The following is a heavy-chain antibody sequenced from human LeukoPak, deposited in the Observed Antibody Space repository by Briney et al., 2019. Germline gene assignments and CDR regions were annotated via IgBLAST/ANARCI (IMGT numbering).Heavy chain of an antibody. CDR1: GDSISTGSYY. CDR3: KMGYSSGWKPYYLDS. V-gene: IGHV4-61*02. Sequence: SETLSLTCTVSGDSISTGSYYWSWIRQPAGKGLEWIGRIYASGTTNYNPSLKSRVTISIDTSNNQFSLKLNSVTAADTAVYYCKMGYSSGWKPYYLDSWGQGILVTVSS. D-gene: IGHD6-19*01. J-gene: IGHJ4*02. CDR2: IYASGTT.